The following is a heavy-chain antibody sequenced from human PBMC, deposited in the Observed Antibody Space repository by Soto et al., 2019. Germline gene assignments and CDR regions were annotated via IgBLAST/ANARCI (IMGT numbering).Heavy chain of an antibody. J-gene: IGHJ6*02. D-gene: IGHD3-3*01. CDR3: ARDTYDFWSGYRPEDYYYGMDV. CDR2: ISSSSSYT. CDR1: GFTFSDYY. V-gene: IGHV3-11*06. Sequence: PGGSLRLSCAASGFTFSDYYMSWIRQAPGKGLEWVSYISSSSSYTNYADSVKGRFTISRDNAKNSLYLQMNSLRAEGTAVYYCARDTYDFWSGYRPEDYYYGMDVWGQGTTVTVSS.